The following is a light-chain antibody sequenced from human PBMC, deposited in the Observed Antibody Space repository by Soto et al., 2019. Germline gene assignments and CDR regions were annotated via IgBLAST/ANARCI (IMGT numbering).Light chain of an antibody. Sequence: EIVLTQSPGTLSLSPGERATLSCRASQSVSSSYLAWYQQKPGQAPRHLIYGASSRATGIPDRFSGSGSGTDFTLTISRLEPEDFAVYYCQQYGSSPPMYTFGQGTKLEIK. CDR3: QQYGSSPPMYT. CDR1: QSVSSSY. V-gene: IGKV3-20*01. J-gene: IGKJ2*01. CDR2: GAS.